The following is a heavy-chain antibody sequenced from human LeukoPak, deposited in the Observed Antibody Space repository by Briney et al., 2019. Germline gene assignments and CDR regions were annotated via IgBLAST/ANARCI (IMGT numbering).Heavy chain of an antibody. J-gene: IGHJ4*02. CDR1: GGSISSYY. CDR3: ARVSWSSGSVDY. D-gene: IGHD6-19*01. CDR2: IYYSGST. Sequence: SETLSLTCTVSGGSISSYYWSWIRQPPGKGLEWIGYIYYSGSTNYNPSLKSRVTISVDTSKNQFSLKLSSVTAADTAVYYCARVSWSSGSVDYWGQGTLVTVSS. V-gene: IGHV4-59*01.